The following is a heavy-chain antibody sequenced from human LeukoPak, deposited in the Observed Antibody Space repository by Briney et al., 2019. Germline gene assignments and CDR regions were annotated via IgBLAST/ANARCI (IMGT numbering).Heavy chain of an antibody. V-gene: IGHV3-53*01. CDR3: ARVQAPYYYDSSGYYLDY. CDR2: IYSGGST. J-gene: IGHJ4*02. Sequence: GGSLRLSCAASGFTVSSNYMSWVRQAPGKGLEWVSVIYSGGSTYYADSVKGRFTISRDNSKNTLYLQMNSLRAEDTAVYYCARVQAPYYYDSSGYYLDYWGQETLVTVSS. D-gene: IGHD3-22*01. CDR1: GFTVSSNY.